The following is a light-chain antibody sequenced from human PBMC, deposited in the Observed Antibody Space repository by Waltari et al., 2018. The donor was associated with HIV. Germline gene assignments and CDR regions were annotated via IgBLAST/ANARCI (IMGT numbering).Light chain of an antibody. CDR1: NSNIGTHSV. V-gene: IGLV1-40*01. J-gene: IGLJ2*01. CDR2: NTN. Sequence: QSVLTQPPSVSGAPGQRVTLSCPGDNSNIGTHSVHWYPQFPGTAPQPLIYNTNNRPSGVPDRFSGSKSGTSASLAITGLQAEDEADYYCQSSDNTLSGSVFGGGTKLTVL. CDR3: QSSDNTLSGSV.